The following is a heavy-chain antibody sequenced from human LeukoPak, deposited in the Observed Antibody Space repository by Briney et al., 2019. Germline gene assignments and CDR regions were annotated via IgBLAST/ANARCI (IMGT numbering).Heavy chain of an antibody. CDR1: GFSVSSNY. D-gene: IGHD6-13*01. Sequence: HAGGSLRLSCAASGFSVSSNYMSWVRQAPGKGLEWVSAISGSGGSTYYADSVKGRFTISRDNSKNTLYLQMNSLRAEDTAVYYCATKQQLEAPYDYWGQGTLVTVSS. CDR3: ATKQQLEAPYDY. V-gene: IGHV3-23*01. J-gene: IGHJ4*02. CDR2: ISGSGGST.